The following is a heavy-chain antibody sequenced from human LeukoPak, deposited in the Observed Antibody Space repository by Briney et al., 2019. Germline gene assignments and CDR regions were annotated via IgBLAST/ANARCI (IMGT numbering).Heavy chain of an antibody. CDR2: ISSSSSYI. V-gene: IGHV3-21*01. D-gene: IGHD6-19*01. J-gene: IGHJ5*02. CDR3: ARDRLNRSGWSP. Sequence: GGSLRLSCAASGFTFSSYSMNWVSQAPGKWLEWVSSISSSSSYIYYADSVKGRFTISRDNAKNSLYLKMNSLRAEDTAVYYCARDRLNRSGWSPWGQGTLVTVSS. CDR1: GFTFSSYS.